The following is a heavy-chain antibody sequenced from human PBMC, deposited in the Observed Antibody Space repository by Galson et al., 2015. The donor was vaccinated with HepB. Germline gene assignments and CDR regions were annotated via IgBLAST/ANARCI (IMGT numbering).Heavy chain of an antibody. V-gene: IGHV1-18*01. CDR3: ARARYSSSPPDY. Sequence: QSGAEVKKPGASVKVSCKVSGYTFSSFGFSWVRQAPGQGLEWMGWVSVYNGNTNYAQKLQGRVVMTTDTSTNTVYMELRSLRFDDTAVYYCARARYSSSPPDYWGQGTLVTVSS. D-gene: IGHD6-6*01. J-gene: IGHJ4*02. CDR2: VSVYNGNT. CDR1: GYTFSSFG.